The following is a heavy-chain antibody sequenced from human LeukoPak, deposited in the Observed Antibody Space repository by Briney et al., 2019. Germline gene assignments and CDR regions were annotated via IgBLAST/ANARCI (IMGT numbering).Heavy chain of an antibody. CDR1: GFTFSSYG. V-gene: IGHV3-33*01. CDR3: ARDNYGGNFDY. D-gene: IGHD4-23*01. Sequence: GGSLRLSCAASGFTFSSYGMHWVRQAPGKGLEWVAVIYSDGRTTYYADSVKGRFTISRDNSKSTLYLQMNSLRDEDTAVYYCARDNYGGNFDYCGQGTLVTVSS. CDR2: IYSDGRTT. J-gene: IGHJ4*02.